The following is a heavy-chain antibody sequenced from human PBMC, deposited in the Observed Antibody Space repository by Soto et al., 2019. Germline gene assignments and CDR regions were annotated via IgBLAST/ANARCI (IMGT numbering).Heavy chain of an antibody. D-gene: IGHD3-22*01. J-gene: IGHJ6*02. CDR3: AKTMYYYDSSGYYPRHYGMDV. V-gene: IGHV3-30*18. CDR2: ISYDGSNK. CDR1: GFTFSSYG. Sequence: QVQLVESGGGVVQPGRSLRLSCAASGFTFSSYGMHWVRQAPGKGLEWVAVISYDGSNKYNADSVKGRFTISRDNSKNTLYLQMNSLRAEDTAVYYCAKTMYYYDSSGYYPRHYGMDVWGQGTTVTVSS.